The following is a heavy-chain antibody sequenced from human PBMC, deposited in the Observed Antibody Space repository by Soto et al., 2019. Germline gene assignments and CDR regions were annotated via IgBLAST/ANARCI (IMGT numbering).Heavy chain of an antibody. CDR1: GYTFTGYY. Sequence: GASVKVSCKASGYTFTGYYMHWVRQAPGQGLEWMGWINPNSGGTNYAQKFQGWVTMTRDTSISTAYMELSRLRSDDTAVYYCARDLPELIDFWSGYPYRPSGMDVRGQGTTVTVSS. CDR2: INPNSGGT. CDR3: ARDLPELIDFWSGYPYRPSGMDV. D-gene: IGHD3-3*01. J-gene: IGHJ6*02. V-gene: IGHV1-2*04.